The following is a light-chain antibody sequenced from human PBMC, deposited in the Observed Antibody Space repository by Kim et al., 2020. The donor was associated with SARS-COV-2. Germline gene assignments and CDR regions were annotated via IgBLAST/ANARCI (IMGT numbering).Light chain of an antibody. Sequence: EIVLTQSPGTLSLSPGERATLAGRASQNVSSSFLAWYQQNPGQAPTLLIYEASSRATGIPDRFSGSGSGTDFTLTISRLEPEDFAVYFCQQFGGSSYTFGQGTKLEI. CDR1: QNVSSSF. V-gene: IGKV3-20*01. CDR2: EAS. J-gene: IGKJ2*01. CDR3: QQFGGSSYT.